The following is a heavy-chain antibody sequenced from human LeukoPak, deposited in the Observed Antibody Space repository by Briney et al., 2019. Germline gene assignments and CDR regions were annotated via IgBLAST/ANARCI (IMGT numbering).Heavy chain of an antibody. J-gene: IGHJ6*02. CDR2: MNPNSGNT. CDR1: GYTFTSYD. Sequence: ASVKVSCEASGYTFTSYDINWVRQATGQGLEWMGWMNPNSGNTGYAQKFQGRVTMTRNTSISTAYMELSSLRSEDTAVYYCARVPGYCSSTSCLVYYYYGMDVWGQGTTVTVSS. D-gene: IGHD2-2*01. CDR3: ARVPGYCSSTSCLVYYYYGMDV. V-gene: IGHV1-8*01.